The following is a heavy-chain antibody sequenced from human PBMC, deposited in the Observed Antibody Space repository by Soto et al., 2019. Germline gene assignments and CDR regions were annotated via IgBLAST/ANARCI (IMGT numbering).Heavy chain of an antibody. CDR3: AREYYDFWSVTYSYYGMDV. CDR2: IFSSGTT. V-gene: IGHV4-59*01. J-gene: IGHJ6*02. CDR1: GGSISRYY. Sequence: SETLSLTCSVSGGSISRYYWSWIRQPPGRGLEWIGNIFSSGTTSYNPSLKSRVTISVDTSKNQVSLILNAVTAADTAVYYCAREYYDFWSVTYSYYGMDVWGHGTTVTVSS. D-gene: IGHD3-3*01.